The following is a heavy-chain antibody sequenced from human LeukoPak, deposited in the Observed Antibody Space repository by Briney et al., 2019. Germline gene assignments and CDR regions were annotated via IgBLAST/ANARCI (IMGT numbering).Heavy chain of an antibody. CDR2: IVVGSGNT. D-gene: IGHD1-1*01. CDR1: GFTFTSSA. CDR3: AATSPGGSVSTTNYYYYYGMDV. Sequence: ASAKVSCKASGFTFTSSAVQWVRQARGQRLEWIGWIVVGSGNTNYAQKFQERVTITRDMSTSTAYMELSSLRSEDTAVYYCAATSPGGSVSTTNYYYYYGMDVWGQGTTVTVSS. J-gene: IGHJ6*02. V-gene: IGHV1-58*01.